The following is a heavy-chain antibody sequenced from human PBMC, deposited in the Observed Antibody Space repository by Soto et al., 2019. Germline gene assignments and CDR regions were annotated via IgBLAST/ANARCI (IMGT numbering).Heavy chain of an antibody. Sequence: PSETLSLTCTVSGGSISSGGYYWSWIRQHPGKGLEWIGYIYYSGSTYYNPSLKSRVTISVDTSKNQFSLKLSSVTAADTAVYYCARDSAYYGDRKFGNGVFSAFDIWGQGTMVTVSS. CDR3: ARDSAYYGDRKFGNGVFSAFDI. CDR2: IYYSGST. D-gene: IGHD4-17*01. J-gene: IGHJ3*02. V-gene: IGHV4-31*03. CDR1: GGSISSGGYY.